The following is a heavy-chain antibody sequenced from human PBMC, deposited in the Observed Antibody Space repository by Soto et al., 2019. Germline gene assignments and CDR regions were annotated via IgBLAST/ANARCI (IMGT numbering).Heavy chain of an antibody. V-gene: IGHV3-23*01. CDR1: GFTFTSYS. CDR2: ISGSGGNT. J-gene: IGHJ5*02. D-gene: IGHD6-13*01. Sequence: GGSLRLSCAASGFTFTSYSMNWVRQAPGKGLEWVSAISGSGGNTYYADSVKGRFTISRDNSKNTLYLQMNSLRAEDTAVYYCAKVTPGIDNWFDPWGQGTLVTVSS. CDR3: AKVTPGIDNWFDP.